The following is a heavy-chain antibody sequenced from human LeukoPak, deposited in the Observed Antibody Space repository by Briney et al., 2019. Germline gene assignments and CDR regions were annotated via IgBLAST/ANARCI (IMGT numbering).Heavy chain of an antibody. CDR2: IIVTHSGKT. J-gene: IGHJ4*02. D-gene: IGHD2/OR15-2a*01. V-gene: IGHV4-34*12. Sequence: SETLSLTCAVSGGSFSGYYWTWIRQPPGKGLEWIGQIIVTHSGKTIYNPSLKSRVTISVDTSENQFSLNLSSVTAADTAVYYCARRLGSNFAYWSQGALVTVSS. CDR3: ARRLGSNFAY. CDR1: GGSFSGYY.